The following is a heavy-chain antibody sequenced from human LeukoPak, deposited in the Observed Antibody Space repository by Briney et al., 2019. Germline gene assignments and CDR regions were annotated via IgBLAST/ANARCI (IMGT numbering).Heavy chain of an antibody. D-gene: IGHD6-19*01. J-gene: IGHJ4*02. CDR3: ARVAVAGSRTQYYFDY. CDR2: IWYDGSNK. Sequence: GRSLRLSCAASGFTFSSYGMHWVRQAPGKGLEWVAVIWYDGSNKYYAGSVKGRFTISRDNSKNTLYLQMNSLRAEDTAVYYCARVAVAGSRTQYYFDYWGQGTLVTVSS. CDR1: GFTFSSYG. V-gene: IGHV3-33*01.